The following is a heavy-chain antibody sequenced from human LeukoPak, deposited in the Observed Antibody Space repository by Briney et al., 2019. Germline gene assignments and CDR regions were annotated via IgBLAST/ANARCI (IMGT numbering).Heavy chain of an antibody. CDR2: ATSSGSMM. J-gene: IGHJ4*02. Sequence: PGGSLSLSCAAPGLIFSGYYMGWIRQAPGKGLEWVSYATSSGSMMYYADSVKGRFTISRDNAKNSLYVQMDSLRAEDTAIYYCARVRGYCSSTSCYPYYFDYWGQGTLVTVSS. CDR3: ARVRGYCSSTSCYPYYFDY. CDR1: GLIFSGYY. D-gene: IGHD2-2*01. V-gene: IGHV3-11*01.